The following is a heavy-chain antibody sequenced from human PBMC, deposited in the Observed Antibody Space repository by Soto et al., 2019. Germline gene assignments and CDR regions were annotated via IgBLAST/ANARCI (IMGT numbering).Heavy chain of an antibody. Sequence: EVQLVESGGGLVQAGGSLRLSCAASGFTFSSYSMNWVRQAPGKGLEWVSYISSSSSTIYYADSVKGRFTISRDNAKNSLYLQMNSRRDEDTAVYYCASGKDYAEGGYWGQGTLVTVSS. CDR1: GFTFSSYS. CDR3: ASGKDYAEGGY. CDR2: ISSSSSTI. V-gene: IGHV3-48*02. J-gene: IGHJ4*02. D-gene: IGHD4-17*01.